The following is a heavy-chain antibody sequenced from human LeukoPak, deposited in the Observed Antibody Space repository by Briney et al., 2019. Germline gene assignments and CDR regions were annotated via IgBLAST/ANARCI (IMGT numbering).Heavy chain of an antibody. CDR2: IYYSGSS. D-gene: IGHD3-10*01. CDR1: GVSISSSSYY. V-gene: IGHV4-39*01. CDR3: ARLAQGSGTYGFDY. J-gene: IGHJ4*02. Sequence: PSETLSLTCTVSGVSISSSSYYWGWVRQPPGKGLEWIATIYYSGSSYYNPSLKSRVTISVDTSKNQFSLKLSSVTAADTAVYYCARLAQGSGTYGFDYWGQGTLVTVSS.